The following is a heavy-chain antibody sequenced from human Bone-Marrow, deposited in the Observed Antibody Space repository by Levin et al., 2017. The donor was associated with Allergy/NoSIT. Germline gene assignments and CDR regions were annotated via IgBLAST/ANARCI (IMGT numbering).Heavy chain of an antibody. D-gene: IGHD3-22*01. Sequence: QTGGSLRLSCAASGFAFHNFAMHWVRQAPGKGLEWVAVIWYDGNNKYYADSVKGRFTISRDNSKKTLYLQMSSLRPEDTALYLCARDRAYDNNGLVYWGQGAQVTVSS. V-gene: IGHV3-33*01. CDR2: IWYDGNNK. CDR1: GFAFHNFA. J-gene: IGHJ4*02. CDR3: ARDRAYDNNGLVY.